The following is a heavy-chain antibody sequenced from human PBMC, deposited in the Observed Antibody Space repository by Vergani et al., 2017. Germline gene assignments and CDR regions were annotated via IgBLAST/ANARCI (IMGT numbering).Heavy chain of an antibody. D-gene: IGHD1-1*01. Sequence: EVQLVQSGAEVKKPGESLKLSCKGSGYSFTSYWISWVRQMPGKGLEWMGRIDPSDSYTNYSPSFQGHVTISADKSISTAYLQWSSLKASDTATYYCPRHGYGWNDFAFDIWGQGTMVTVSS. CDR1: GYSFTSYW. V-gene: IGHV5-10-1*01. J-gene: IGHJ3*02. CDR3: PRHGYGWNDFAFDI. CDR2: IDPSDSYT.